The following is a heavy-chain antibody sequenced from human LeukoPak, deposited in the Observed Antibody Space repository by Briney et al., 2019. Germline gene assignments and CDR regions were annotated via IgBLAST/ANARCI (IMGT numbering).Heavy chain of an antibody. CDR3: ASSHDSSGND. CDR2: INQDGSAK. V-gene: IGHV3-7*01. J-gene: IGHJ4*02. CDR1: GFTFSTYW. Sequence: PGGSLRLPCAASGFTFSTYWMSWVRQAPGKGLEWVGNINQDGSAKYYVDSVKGRFTISRDNAKNSLFLQMNSLRDEDTAVYYCASSHDSSGNDRGQGTLVTVSS. D-gene: IGHD3-22*01.